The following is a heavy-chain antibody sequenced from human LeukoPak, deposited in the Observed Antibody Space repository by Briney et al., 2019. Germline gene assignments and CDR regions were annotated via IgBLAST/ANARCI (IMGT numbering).Heavy chain of an antibody. CDR3: AKDLDGDTAMTTDY. CDR2: ISGSGGST. J-gene: IGHJ4*02. CDR1: GFTFSGCA. V-gene: IGHV3-23*01. D-gene: IGHD5-18*01. Sequence: GGSLRLSCAASGFTFSGCAMSWVRQAPGKGLEWVSAISGSGGSTYCADSVKGRFTISRDNPKNTLYLQMNILRAEDTAVYFCAKDLDGDTAMTTDYWGQGTLVTVSS.